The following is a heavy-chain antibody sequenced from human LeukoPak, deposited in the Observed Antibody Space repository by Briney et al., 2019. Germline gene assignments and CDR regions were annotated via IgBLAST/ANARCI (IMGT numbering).Heavy chain of an antibody. CDR1: GYTFTSYD. Sequence: GASVKVSCKASGYTFTSYDIDWVRQATGQGLEWMGWMNPNSGNTGYAQKFQGRVTITRNTSISTAYMELSSLRSDDTAVYYCAEYYYDSSGYYPIWGQGTMVTVSS. D-gene: IGHD3-22*01. J-gene: IGHJ3*02. CDR3: AEYYYDSSGYYPI. CDR2: MNPNSGNT. V-gene: IGHV1-8*03.